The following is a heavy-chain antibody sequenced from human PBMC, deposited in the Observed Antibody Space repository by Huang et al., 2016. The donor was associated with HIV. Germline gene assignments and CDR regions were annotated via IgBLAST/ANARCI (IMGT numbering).Heavy chain of an antibody. CDR2: ISYDAQTN. V-gene: IGHV3-30*18. D-gene: IGHD6-13*01. CDR3: AKGGSAAAVLDF. CDR1: GFTFSSYG. Sequence: QVQLVESGGGVVQPGRSLRISCAASGFTFSSYGMHWVRQAPGKGLGGVAVISYDAQTNYFVAPVTGRFSISRDNSKTTVYLQLNSLRVEDTAVYYCAKGGSAAAVLDFWGQGTLVTVSS. J-gene: IGHJ4*02.